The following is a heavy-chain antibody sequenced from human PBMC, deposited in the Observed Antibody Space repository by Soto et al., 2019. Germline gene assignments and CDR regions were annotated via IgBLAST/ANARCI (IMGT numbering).Heavy chain of an antibody. CDR1: GYTFTSYG. Sequence: GASVRVSCKASGYTFTSYGISGVRLAPGQGLEWMGWISAYTGNTNYAQKLQGRVTMTTDTYTTTAYMELRSLRSDDTAVYYCARVGGPLELHLSWFDPWGQGTLVTVSS. J-gene: IGHJ5*02. V-gene: IGHV1-18*01. D-gene: IGHD1-7*01. CDR2: ISAYTGNT. CDR3: ARVGGPLELHLSWFDP.